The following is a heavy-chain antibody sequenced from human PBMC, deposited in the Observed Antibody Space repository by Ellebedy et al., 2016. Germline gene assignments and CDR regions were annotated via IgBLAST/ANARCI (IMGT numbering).Heavy chain of an antibody. D-gene: IGHD5-12*01. Sequence: SETLSLXXTVSGGSISSYYWSWIRQPPGKGLEWIGYIYYSGSTYYNPSLKSRVTISVDTSKNQFSLKLSSVTAADTAVYYCARDSSSGYDSGLYGYFDYWGQGTLVTVSS. CDR3: ARDSSSGYDSGLYGYFDY. CDR2: IYYSGST. J-gene: IGHJ4*02. V-gene: IGHV4-59*12. CDR1: GGSISSYY.